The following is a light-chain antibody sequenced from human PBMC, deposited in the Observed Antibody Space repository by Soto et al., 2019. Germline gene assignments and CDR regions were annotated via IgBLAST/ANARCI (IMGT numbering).Light chain of an antibody. CDR3: QQYDNLRT. CDR1: QDISTY. J-gene: IGKJ2*01. V-gene: IGKV1-33*01. CDR2: DAS. Sequence: DIQMTQSPSSLSASVGDRLTITCQASQDISTYLHWSQQKQGKAPKLLISDASKLEPGVQSRCRGSGSETDFPFIITSLQPEDIATYYCQQYDNLRTFGQGTKVEIK.